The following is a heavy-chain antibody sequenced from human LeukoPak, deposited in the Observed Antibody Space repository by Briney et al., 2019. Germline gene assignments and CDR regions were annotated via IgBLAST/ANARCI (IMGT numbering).Heavy chain of an antibody. D-gene: IGHD2-2*01. J-gene: IGHJ5*02. CDR3: ATERSRGLAL. CDR2: MYTSGSA. V-gene: IGHV4-4*07. CDR1: GDSTSGYY. Sequence: SETLSLTCTGPGDSTSGYYWSWIRQPAGKGLEWIGRMYTSGSANYNPSLKSRVTMSLDTSKKLFSLQMSSVTAADTAIYYCATERSRGLALWGQGALVIVSS.